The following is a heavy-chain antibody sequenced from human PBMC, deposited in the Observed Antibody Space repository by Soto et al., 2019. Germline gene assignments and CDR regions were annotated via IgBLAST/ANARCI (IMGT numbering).Heavy chain of an antibody. V-gene: IGHV3-11*06. CDR3: ARRVVAAHNWFDP. D-gene: IGHD2-15*01. Sequence: GGSLRLSCAASGFTFSDYYMSWIRQAPGKGLEWVSYISSSSSYTNYADSVEGRFTISRDNAKNSLYLQMNSLRAEDTAVYYCARRVVAAHNWFDPWGQGTLVTVSS. J-gene: IGHJ5*02. CDR1: GFTFSDYY. CDR2: ISSSSSYT.